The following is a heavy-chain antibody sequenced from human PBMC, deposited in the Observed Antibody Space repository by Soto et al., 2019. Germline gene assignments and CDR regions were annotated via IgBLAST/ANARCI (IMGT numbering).Heavy chain of an antibody. CDR3: ARPYYYGMYV. CDR2: INPSGGFT. Sequence: QVQLVQSGAEVKKPGASVKVSCKASGYTFTSYQMHWVRQAPRQGLEWMGIINPSGGFTSYPQKFQGRVTMTRDTSTSTVYMELSSLRSEDTSVYYCARPYYYGMYVWGQGTTVTVS. V-gene: IGHV1-46*01. CDR1: GYTFTSYQ. J-gene: IGHJ6*02.